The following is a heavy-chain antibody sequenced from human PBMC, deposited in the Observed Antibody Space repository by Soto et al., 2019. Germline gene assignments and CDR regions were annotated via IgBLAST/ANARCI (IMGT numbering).Heavy chain of an antibody. CDR3: ARDVPGSSWTANYGMDV. J-gene: IGHJ6*02. CDR2: ISSSGDSS. Sequence: PGGSLRLSCVGSGITFSTSAMNWVRQAPGKGLEWVSGISSSGDSSHYADSVKGRFTISRDNSKNTVYLQMNSLRAEDTAVYYCARDVPGSSWTANYGMDVWGQGTTVTVSS. V-gene: IGHV3-23*01. CDR1: GITFSTSA. D-gene: IGHD6-13*01.